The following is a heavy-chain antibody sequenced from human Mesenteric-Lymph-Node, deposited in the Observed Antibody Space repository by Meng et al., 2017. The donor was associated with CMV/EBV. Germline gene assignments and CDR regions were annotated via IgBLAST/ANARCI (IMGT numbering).Heavy chain of an antibody. CDR3: ARFLGGDDSDFDY. D-gene: IGHD5-12*01. CDR2: INTDTGNP. V-gene: IGHV7-4-1*02. J-gene: IGHJ4*02. CDR1: GYTFTMYG. Sequence: CKVSGYTFTMYGINWVRQAPGQGLEWMGWINTDTGNPTYAQGFTGRFVFSLDTSVSTAYLQISSLKTEDTAVYYCARFLGGDDSDFDYWGQGTLVTVSS.